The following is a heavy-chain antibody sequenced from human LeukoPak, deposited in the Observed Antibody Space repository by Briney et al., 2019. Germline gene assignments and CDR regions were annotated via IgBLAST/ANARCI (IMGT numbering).Heavy chain of an antibody. CDR3: ATGDGVYYYYGMDV. Sequence: LSLTCTVSGGSISSSSYYWGWIRQTPGEGLEWVSYISSSSSYTNYADSVKGRFTISRDNAENSLYLQMNSLRAEDTAVYYCATGDGVYYYYGMDVWGQGTTVTVSS. D-gene: IGHD3-10*01. CDR1: GGSISSSSYY. CDR2: ISSSSSYT. J-gene: IGHJ6*02. V-gene: IGHV3-11*05.